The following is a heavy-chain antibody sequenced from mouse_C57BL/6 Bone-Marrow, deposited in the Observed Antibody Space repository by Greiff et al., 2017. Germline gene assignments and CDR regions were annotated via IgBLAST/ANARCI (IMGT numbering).Heavy chain of an antibody. J-gene: IGHJ4*01. CDR3: SEDSAVYYCVLWSYAMDY. CDR1: YTFSRRVH. V-gene: IGHV1-87*01. Sequence: VHLVESGPELARPWASVKISCQAFYTFSRRVHFAIRDTNYWMQWVKQRPGQGLEWIGAIYPGNGDTSYNQKLKGKAQLNADNSSSTAYMQLSSLTSEDSAVYYCVLWSYAMDYWGQGTSVTVSS. CDR2: GQGLEWIG. D-gene: IGHD1-1*02.